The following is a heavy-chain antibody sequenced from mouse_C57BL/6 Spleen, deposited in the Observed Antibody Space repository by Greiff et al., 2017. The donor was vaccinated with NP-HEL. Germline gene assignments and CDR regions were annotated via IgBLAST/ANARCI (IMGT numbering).Heavy chain of an antibody. D-gene: IGHD3-2*02. CDR1: GYTFTSYW. CDR3: ASQTAQATLDY. Sequence: QVQLQQPGAELVRPGFSVKLSCKASGYTFTSYWMHWVKQRPIQGLEWIGNIDPSDSETHYNQKFKDKATLTVDKSSSTAYMQLSSLTSEDSAVYYCASQTAQATLDYWGQGTTLTVSS. CDR2: IDPSDSET. V-gene: IGHV1-52*01. J-gene: IGHJ2*01.